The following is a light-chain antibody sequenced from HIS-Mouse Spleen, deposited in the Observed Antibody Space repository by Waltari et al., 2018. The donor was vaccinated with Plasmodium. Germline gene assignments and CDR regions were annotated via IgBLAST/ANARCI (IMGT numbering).Light chain of an antibody. V-gene: IGLV3-10*01. CDR1: ALPQKY. J-gene: IGLJ3*02. CDR3: YSTDSSGNHRV. CDR2: EDS. Sequence: SYELTQPPSVSVSPGQTARNTCPVDALPQKYAYWYQQKSGQAPVLVIYEDSKRPSGIPERFSGSSSGTMATLTISGAQVEDEADYYCYSTDSSGNHRVFGGGTKLTVL.